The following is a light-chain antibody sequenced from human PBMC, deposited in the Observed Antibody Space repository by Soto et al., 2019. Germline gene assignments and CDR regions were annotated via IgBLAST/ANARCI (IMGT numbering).Light chain of an antibody. Sequence: EVVLMQSPDTLSLSPGERATLSCRASESISSHYIAWYQHKPGQAPRLLIFGASTRATGIPGGFSGSWSWTDLTLTISRLEPEDFGMYYCQHFGDSPFTFGPGTKVDIK. CDR2: GAS. CDR3: QHFGDSPFT. J-gene: IGKJ3*01. CDR1: ESISSHY. V-gene: IGKV3-20*01.